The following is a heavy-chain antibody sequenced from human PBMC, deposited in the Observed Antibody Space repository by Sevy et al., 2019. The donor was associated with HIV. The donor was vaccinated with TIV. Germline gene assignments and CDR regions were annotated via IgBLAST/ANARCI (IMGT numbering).Heavy chain of an antibody. Sequence: GESLKISCAASGFTFSSYSMNWVRQAPGKGLEWVSSISSSSSYIYYADSVKGRFTISRDNAKNSLYLQMNSLRAEDTAVDYCARDSFTIFGVVIMPLTPEYYGMDVWGQGTTVTVSS. CDR1: GFTFSSYS. CDR2: ISSSSSYI. D-gene: IGHD3-3*01. CDR3: ARDSFTIFGVVIMPLTPEYYGMDV. V-gene: IGHV3-21*01. J-gene: IGHJ6*02.